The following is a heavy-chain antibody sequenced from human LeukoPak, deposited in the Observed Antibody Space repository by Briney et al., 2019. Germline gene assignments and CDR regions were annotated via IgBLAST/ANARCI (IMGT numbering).Heavy chain of an antibody. CDR2: IKEDGGDK. V-gene: IGHV3-7*01. CDR3: ARVKTGYYDSSGYFNYYYYYMDV. CDR1: GFTFSSYW. D-gene: IGHD3-22*01. Sequence: PGGSLRLSCAASGFTFSSYWMTWVRQAPGKGPEWVANIKEDGGDKNYVDSVKGRFTISRDNAKNSLYLQMNSLRAEDTAVYYCARVKTGYYDSSGYFNYYYYYMDVWGKGTTVTISS. J-gene: IGHJ6*03.